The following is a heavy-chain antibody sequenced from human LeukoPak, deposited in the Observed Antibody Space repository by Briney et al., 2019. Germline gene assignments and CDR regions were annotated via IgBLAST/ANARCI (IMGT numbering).Heavy chain of an antibody. CDR1: GGSISSYY. Sequence: SETLSLTWTVSGGSISSYYWSWIRQPPGKGLEWIGYIYYSGSTNYNPSLKSRVTVSLDTSKNQLSLKLKSVTAADTAVYYCTREPLPWGQGTLVTVSS. CDR3: TREPLP. J-gene: IGHJ5*02. CDR2: IYYSGST. V-gene: IGHV4-59*12.